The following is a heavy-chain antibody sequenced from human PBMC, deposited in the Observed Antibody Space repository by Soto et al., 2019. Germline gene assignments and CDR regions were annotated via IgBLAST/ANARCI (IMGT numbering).Heavy chain of an antibody. Sequence: QVQLMQSGAEVKKPGASVKVSCKASAYNFISFGISWVRQAPGQGLEWMAWISPYNVRAKYAQNVQGRITVTTDTSTTTPYMKLTSLTSDDTAVYYCAREYCTSTSCYGPDYWGQGTLVTVSS. D-gene: IGHD2-2*01. CDR2: ISPYNVRA. CDR3: AREYCTSTSCYGPDY. J-gene: IGHJ4*02. CDR1: AYNFISFG. V-gene: IGHV1-18*01.